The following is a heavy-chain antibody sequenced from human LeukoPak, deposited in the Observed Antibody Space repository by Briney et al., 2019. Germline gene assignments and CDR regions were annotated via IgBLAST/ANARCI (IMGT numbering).Heavy chain of an antibody. CDR2: IYSGGST. J-gene: IGHJ4*02. Sequence: GGSLRLSCAASGFTVSSNYMSWVRQAPGKGLEWVSVIYSGGSTYYADSVKGRFTASRDNSKNTLYLQMNSLRAEDTAVYYCARDQSDYAFDYWGQGTLVTVSS. CDR1: GFTVSSNY. V-gene: IGHV3-66*01. D-gene: IGHD4-17*01. CDR3: ARDQSDYAFDY.